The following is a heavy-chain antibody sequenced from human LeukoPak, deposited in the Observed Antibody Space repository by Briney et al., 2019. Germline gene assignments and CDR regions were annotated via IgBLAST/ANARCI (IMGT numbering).Heavy chain of an antibody. CDR2: IIPIFGTA. CDR1: GGTFSSYA. CDR3: ARDRESTFDY. V-gene: IGHV1-69*05. J-gene: IGHJ4*02. D-gene: IGHD1-1*01. Sequence: GASVKVSYKASGGTFSSYAISWVRQAPGQGLEWMGGIIPIFGTANYAQKFQGRVTITTDESTSTAYMELSSLRSEDTAVYYCARDRESTFDYWGQGTLVTVSS.